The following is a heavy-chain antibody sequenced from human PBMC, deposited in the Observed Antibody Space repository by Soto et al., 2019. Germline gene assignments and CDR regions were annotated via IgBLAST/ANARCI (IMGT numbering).Heavy chain of an antibody. J-gene: IGHJ6*02. CDR3: ARYYSGTYYYYGMDV. CDR1: GFTFSSYS. Sequence: GGSLRLSCAASGFTFSSYSMNWVRQAPGKGLEWVSSISSSSSYIYYADSVKGRFTISRDNAKNSLYLQMNSLRAEDTAVYYCARYYSGTYYYYGMDVWGQGTTVTVSS. CDR2: ISSSSSYI. V-gene: IGHV3-21*01. D-gene: IGHD1-26*01.